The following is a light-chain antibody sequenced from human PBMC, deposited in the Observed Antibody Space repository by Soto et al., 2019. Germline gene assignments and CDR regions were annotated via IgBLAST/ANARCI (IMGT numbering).Light chain of an antibody. J-gene: IGKJ2*01. CDR2: GAS. CDR3: QQYGSSPYT. CDR1: QSFTRNY. Sequence: EIVLTQSPGTLSLSPGERAILSCRASQSFTRNYLAWYRHQPGQAPRLLIYGASSRATGIPDRFNGSGSGTDFTLIISGLEPEDSAVYYCQQYGSSPYTLGQGPSWRSN. V-gene: IGKV3-20*01.